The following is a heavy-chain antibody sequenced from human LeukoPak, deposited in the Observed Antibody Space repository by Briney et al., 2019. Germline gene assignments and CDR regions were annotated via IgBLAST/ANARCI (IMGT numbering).Heavy chain of an antibody. J-gene: IGHJ4*02. CDR2: IIPIFGTA. CDR3: ARDRAYTHTAMVFYYFDY. CDR1: GGTFSSYA. D-gene: IGHD5-18*01. Sequence: ASVKVSCKASGGTFSSYAISWVRQAPGQGLEWMGWIIPIFGTANYAQKFQGRVTITADESTSTAYMELSSLRSEDTAVYYCARDRAYTHTAMVFYYFDYWGQGTLVTVSS. V-gene: IGHV1-69*13.